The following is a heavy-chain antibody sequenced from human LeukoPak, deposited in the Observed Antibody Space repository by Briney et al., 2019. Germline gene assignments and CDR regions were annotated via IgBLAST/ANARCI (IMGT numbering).Heavy chain of an antibody. V-gene: IGHV3-23*01. Sequence: GGSLRLSCAASGFTFSSYAMSWVRQAPGKGLEWVSAISGSGGSTYYADSVKGRFTISRDNSKNTLYLQMNSLKTEDTAVYYCTTDSMGYYYGSGTFPVDYWGQGTLVTVSS. CDR2: ISGSGGST. CDR3: TTDSMGYYYGSGTFPVDY. CDR1: GFTFSSYA. D-gene: IGHD3-10*01. J-gene: IGHJ4*02.